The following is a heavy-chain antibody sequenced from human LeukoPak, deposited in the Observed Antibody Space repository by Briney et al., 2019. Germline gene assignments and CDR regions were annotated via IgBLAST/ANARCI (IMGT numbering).Heavy chain of an antibody. J-gene: IGHJ5*01. V-gene: IGHV3-11*01. Sequence: PGGSLRLSCAASGFTFSDYYMSWIRQAPGKGLEWVSCISSSGSTIYYADSVKGRFTISRDNAKNSLYLQMNSLRAEDTAVYYCARVVVVTAMGGWFDPWGQGTTVTVSS. D-gene: IGHD2-21*02. CDR3: ARVVVVTAMGGWFDP. CDR1: GFTFSDYY. CDR2: ISSSGSTI.